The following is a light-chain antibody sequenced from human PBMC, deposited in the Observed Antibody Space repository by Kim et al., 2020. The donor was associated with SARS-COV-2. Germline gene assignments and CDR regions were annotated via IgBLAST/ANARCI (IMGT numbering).Light chain of an antibody. Sequence: ELTQPPSASGTPGQTVTISCSGSSSNIGTRTVNWYQQVPGTAPKLLIYYNNQRPSGVPDRFSGSKSGTSASLAISGLQSADEADYYCAAWDGSLDGPIFGGGTQLTVL. CDR2: YNN. V-gene: IGLV1-44*01. CDR1: SSNIGTRT. CDR3: AAWDGSLDGPI. J-gene: IGLJ2*01.